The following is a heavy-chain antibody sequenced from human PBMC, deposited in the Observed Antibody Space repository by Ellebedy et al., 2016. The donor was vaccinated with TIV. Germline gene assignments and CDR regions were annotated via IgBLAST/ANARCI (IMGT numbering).Heavy chain of an antibody. J-gene: IGHJ4*02. CDR3: AKDRTPGDGYWVFDF. D-gene: IGHD5-18*01. V-gene: IGHV3-23*01. CDR2: IVGSGGSR. CDR1: GFTFSTYA. Sequence: PGGSLRLSCVASGFTFSTYAMYWVRQAPGKGLEWVSGIVGSGGSRYADSVKSRFTISRDNSRSTLDLQMSSLRAEDTAVYYCAKDRTPGDGYWVFDFWGQGTLVTVST.